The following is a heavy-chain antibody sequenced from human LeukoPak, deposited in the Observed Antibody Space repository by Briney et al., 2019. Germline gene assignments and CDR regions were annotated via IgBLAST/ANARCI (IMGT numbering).Heavy chain of an antibody. CDR2: IYYSGST. CDR3: ARHKYYYDSSGYYFYFDY. V-gene: IGHV4-39*01. D-gene: IGHD3-22*01. Sequence: PSETLPLTCTVSGGSISISSYYWGWIRQPPGKGLEWIGSIYYSGSTYYNPSLKSRVTISVDTSKNQFSLKLSSVTAADTAVYYCARHKYYYDSSGYYFYFDYWGQGTLVTVSS. J-gene: IGHJ4*02. CDR1: GGSISISSYY.